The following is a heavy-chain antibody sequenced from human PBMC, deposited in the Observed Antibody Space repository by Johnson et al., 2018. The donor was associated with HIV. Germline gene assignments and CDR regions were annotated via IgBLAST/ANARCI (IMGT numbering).Heavy chain of an antibody. J-gene: IGHJ3*02. D-gene: IGHD3-22*01. V-gene: IGHV3-23*04. Sequence: EKLVESGGGLVQPGGSLRLSCAASGFTFSSYAMSWVRQAPGMGLAWVSAISRSGGTIYYADSLEGRFSISRDNAKNSLYLQMNSLRAEDTAVYYCARDRGYWDAFDIWGQGTMVIVSS. CDR1: GFTFSSYA. CDR3: ARDRGYWDAFDI. CDR2: ISRSGGTI.